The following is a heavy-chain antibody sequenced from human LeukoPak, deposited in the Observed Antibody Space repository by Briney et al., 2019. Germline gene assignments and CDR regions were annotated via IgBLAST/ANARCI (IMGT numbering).Heavy chain of an antibody. D-gene: IGHD1-26*01. CDR1: GFTFSAST. Sequence: GGSLRLSCAASGFTFSASTMHWVRQASGKGLEWVGRIRSKANNYATAYAASVQGRFTISRDDSNNTAYLQMNSLKTEDTALYYCTSVVGATFDYWGQGTLVTVSS. CDR2: IRSKANNYAT. V-gene: IGHV3-73*01. CDR3: TSVVGATFDY. J-gene: IGHJ4*02.